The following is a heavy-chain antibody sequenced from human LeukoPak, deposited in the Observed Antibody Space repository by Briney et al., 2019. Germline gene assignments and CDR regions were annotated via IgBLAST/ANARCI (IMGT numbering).Heavy chain of an antibody. V-gene: IGHV4-4*07. CDR2: IYSSGTT. Sequence: SETLSLTCIVSGDSISGKYWSWIRRPAGKGLKWLGRIYSSGTTDYSPSLMSRVTMSLDTSKNHISLRLRSVTAADTAVYYCARLDILVPRAVEWFDPWGQGTVVTVSS. J-gene: IGHJ5*01. CDR3: ARLDILVPRAVEWFDP. D-gene: IGHD2-2*01. CDR1: GDSISGKY.